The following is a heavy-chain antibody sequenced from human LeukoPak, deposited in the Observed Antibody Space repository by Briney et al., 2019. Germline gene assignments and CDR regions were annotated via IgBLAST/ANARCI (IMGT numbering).Heavy chain of an antibody. V-gene: IGHV3-23*01. J-gene: IGHJ4*02. D-gene: IGHD1-26*01. CDR3: VREATGYSFADY. CDR2: LNGDNT. Sequence: GGSLRLSCAPSGFTFSNFAMSWIRQAPGKGPEWVSALNGDNTYYADSVKGRLTVSRDNSKNTLYLQMNSLAAEDTAVYYCVREATGYSFADYWGQGALVSVSS. CDR1: GFTFSNFA.